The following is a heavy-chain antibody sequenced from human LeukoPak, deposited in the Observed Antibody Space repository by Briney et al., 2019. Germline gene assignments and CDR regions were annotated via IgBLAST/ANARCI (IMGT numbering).Heavy chain of an antibody. D-gene: IGHD6-13*01. J-gene: IGHJ4*02. CDR1: GGSISSYY. Sequence: SETLSLTRTVSGGSISSYYWSWIRQPAGKGLEWIGHIYNSGSTNYNPSHKGRVTMSVATSKNQFSLHLSSVTAADTAVYYCARSAFLVTAPGLYYFDYWGQGTLVAVSS. CDR3: ARSAFLVTAPGLYYFDY. CDR2: IYNSGST. V-gene: IGHV4-4*07.